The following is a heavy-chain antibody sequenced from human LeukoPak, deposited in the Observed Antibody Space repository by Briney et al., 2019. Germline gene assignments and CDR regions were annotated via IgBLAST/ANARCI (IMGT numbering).Heavy chain of an antibody. D-gene: IGHD3-10*01. J-gene: IGHJ4*02. CDR3: VKVMSRSYDD. CDR1: GFTFSSYS. V-gene: IGHV3-23*01. Sequence: PGGSLRLSCAASGFTFSSYSMNWVRQAPGKGLEWVSGISGSGDNTYYAEFVQGRFTVSRDNSKNTLILQMNSLRAEDTAVYYCVKVMSRSYDDWGQGTLVTVSS. CDR2: ISGSGDNT.